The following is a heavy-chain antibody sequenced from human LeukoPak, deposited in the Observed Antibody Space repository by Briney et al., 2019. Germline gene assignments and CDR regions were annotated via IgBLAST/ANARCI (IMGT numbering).Heavy chain of an antibody. CDR1: GGSISSYY. D-gene: IGHD1-14*01. J-gene: IGHJ4*02. Sequence: PSETLSLTCTVSGGSISSYYWSWIRQPPGKGLEWIGYIYYSGSTNYNPSLKSRVTISVDTSKNQFSLKLSSVTAADTAVYYCARRKMSRYHKQTYYFDYWGQGTLVTVSS. CDR3: ARRKMSRYHKQTYYFDY. CDR2: IYYSGST. V-gene: IGHV4-59*12.